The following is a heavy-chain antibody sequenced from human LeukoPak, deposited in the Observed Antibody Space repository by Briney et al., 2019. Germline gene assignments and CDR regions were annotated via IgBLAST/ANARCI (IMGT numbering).Heavy chain of an antibody. D-gene: IGHD2-2*01. CDR1: GGSISSYY. V-gene: IGHV4-59*08. CDR2: IYYSGST. Sequence: SETLSLTCTVSGGSISSYYWSWIRQPPGKGLEWIGYIYYSGSTNYNPSPKSRVTISVDTSKNQFSLKLSSVTAADTAVYYCARHKQDIVVVPAAMYWFDPWGQGTLVTVSS. CDR3: ARHKQDIVVVPAAMYWFDP. J-gene: IGHJ5*02.